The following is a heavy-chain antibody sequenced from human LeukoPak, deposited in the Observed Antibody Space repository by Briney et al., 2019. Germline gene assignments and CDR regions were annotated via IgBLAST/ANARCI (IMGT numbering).Heavy chain of an antibody. CDR1: GGPISSGGYY. J-gene: IGHJ4*02. CDR3: ARGPPYIVVVTGIGFFDS. CDR2: INHSGST. V-gene: IGHV4-39*07. D-gene: IGHD2-21*02. Sequence: PSETLSLTCTVSGGPISSGGYYWSWIRQPPGKGLEWIGEINHSGSTNYNPSLKSRVTISVDTSKNQFSLKLSSVTAADTAVYYCARGPPYIVVVTGIGFFDSWGQGTLVTVSS.